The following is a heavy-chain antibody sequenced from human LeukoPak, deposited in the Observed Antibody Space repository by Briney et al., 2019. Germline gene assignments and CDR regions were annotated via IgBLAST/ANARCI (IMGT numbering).Heavy chain of an antibody. CDR2: ISSSGITI. J-gene: IGHJ4*02. V-gene: IGHV3-11*04. D-gene: IGHD4-23*01. CDR3: AREATTVAYFDY. Sequence: GGSLRLSCAASGFSFSDYYMSWIRQAPGKGLEWVSYISSSGITIYYADSVKGRFTISRDNAKNSLYLQMNSLRAEDTAVYYCAREATTVAYFDYWGQGTLVTVSS. CDR1: GFSFSDYY.